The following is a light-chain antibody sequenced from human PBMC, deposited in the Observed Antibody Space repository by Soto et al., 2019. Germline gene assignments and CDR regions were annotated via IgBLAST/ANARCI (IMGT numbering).Light chain of an antibody. CDR2: RAS. J-gene: IGKJ1*01. Sequence: EIVLTQSPGTLSLSPGERATLSCRASQSVNNNYVAWYQQKPGQAPRLLIFRASNKATGIPDRFSGSGSGTEFILTISGLEPEDFAVYYCQQYGSSIQTFGQGTKVDIK. CDR1: QSVNNNY. CDR3: QQYGSSIQT. V-gene: IGKV3-20*01.